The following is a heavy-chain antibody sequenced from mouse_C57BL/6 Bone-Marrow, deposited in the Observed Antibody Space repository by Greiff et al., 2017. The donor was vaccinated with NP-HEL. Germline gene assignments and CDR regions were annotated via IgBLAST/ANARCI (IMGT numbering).Heavy chain of an antibody. CDR1: GYTFTSYG. D-gene: IGHD1-1*01. Sequence: VQLQQSGAELARPGASVKLSCKASGYTFTSYGISWVKQRTGQGLEWIGEIYPRSGNTYYNEKFKGKATLTADKSSSTAYMELRSLTSEDSAVYFCERPSYYYGSALFAYWGQGTLVTVSA. CDR2: IYPRSGNT. J-gene: IGHJ3*01. CDR3: ERPSYYYGSALFAY. V-gene: IGHV1-81*01.